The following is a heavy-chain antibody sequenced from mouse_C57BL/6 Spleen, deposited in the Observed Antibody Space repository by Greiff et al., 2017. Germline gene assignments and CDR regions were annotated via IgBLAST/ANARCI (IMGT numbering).Heavy chain of an antibody. J-gene: IGHJ2*01. Sequence: QVQLKQPGAELVKPGASVKLSCKASGYTFTSYWMHWVKQRPGQGLEWIGMIHPNSGSTNYNEKFKSKATLTVDKSSSTAYMQLSSLTSEDSAVYYCARSDDYVLPDYWGQGTTLTVSS. CDR3: ARSDDYVLPDY. CDR2: IHPNSGST. V-gene: IGHV1-64*01. CDR1: GYTFTSYW. D-gene: IGHD2-4*01.